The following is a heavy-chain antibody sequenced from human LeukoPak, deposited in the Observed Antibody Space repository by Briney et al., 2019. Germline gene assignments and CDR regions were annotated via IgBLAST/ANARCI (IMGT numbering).Heavy chain of an antibody. Sequence: ASVKVSCKASGYTFTGYYMHWVRQAPGQGLEWMGWISPNSGGTNYAQKFQGRVTMTRDTSISTAYMELSRLRSDDTAVYYCARGPSGWKSGPHDAFDIWGQGTMVTVSS. D-gene: IGHD6-19*01. J-gene: IGHJ3*02. CDR3: ARGPSGWKSGPHDAFDI. V-gene: IGHV1-2*02. CDR1: GYTFTGYY. CDR2: ISPNSGGT.